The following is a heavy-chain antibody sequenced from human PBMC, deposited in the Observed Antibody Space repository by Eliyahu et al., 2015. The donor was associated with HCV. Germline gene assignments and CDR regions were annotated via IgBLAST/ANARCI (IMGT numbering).Heavy chain of an antibody. CDR3: ATDSIGYCSSTSCHPDAFDI. CDR1: GFPFSXYG. CDR2: ISYDGSNK. J-gene: IGHJ3*02. Sequence: QVQLVESGGGVVQPGRSLRLSCAASGFPFSXYGMXWVRQAPGKGLEWVAVISYDGSNKYYADSVKGRFTISRDNSKNTLYLQMNSLRAEDTAVYYCATDSIGYCSSTSCHPDAFDIWGQGTMVTVSS. D-gene: IGHD2-2*01. V-gene: IGHV3-30*03.